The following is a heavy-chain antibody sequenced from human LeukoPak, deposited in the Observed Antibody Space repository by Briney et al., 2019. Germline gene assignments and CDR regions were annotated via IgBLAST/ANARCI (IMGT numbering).Heavy chain of an antibody. CDR1: GFSFGSYA. V-gene: IGHV3-23*01. D-gene: IGHD2-21*02. CDR2: ICGSVSGSGDCT. J-gene: IGHJ6*02. CDR3: AKVPSPRGDPGYYYGMDV. Sequence: HPGGSLRLSCAASGFSFGSYAMSWVRQAAGKGLEWVSEICGSVSGSGDCTHYADSVKGRFTISRDNSKKTLYLQMNSLRAEDTAVYYCAKVPSPRGDPGYYYGMDVWGQGTTVTVSS.